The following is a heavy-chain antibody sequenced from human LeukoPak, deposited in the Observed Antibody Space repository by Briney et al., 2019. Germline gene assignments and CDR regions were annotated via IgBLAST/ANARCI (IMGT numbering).Heavy chain of an antibody. CDR3: AKEPTGYSSGWYYFDY. V-gene: IGHV3-23*01. CDR2: ISGSGGST. CDR1: GFTFSSYA. Sequence: GGSLRLSCAASGFTFSSYAMSWVRQAPGKGLEWVSGISGSGGSTYCADSVKGRFTISRDNSKNTLYLQMNSLRAEDTAVYYCAKEPTGYSSGWYYFDYWGQGTLVTVSS. J-gene: IGHJ4*02. D-gene: IGHD6-19*01.